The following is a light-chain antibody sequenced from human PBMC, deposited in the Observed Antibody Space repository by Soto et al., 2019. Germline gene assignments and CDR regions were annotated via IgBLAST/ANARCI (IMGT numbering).Light chain of an antibody. CDR2: DAS. CDR3: KQLKSHPAT. Sequence: DIQMTQSPATLSASVGDRVTITCRASHSINNWLAWYQQKPGKAPKLLIYDASSLESGVPSRFSGSGSGTEYTLTIGGLQPEDFQTYYCKQLKSHPATFGGGTKV. CDR1: HSINNW. V-gene: IGKV1-5*01. J-gene: IGKJ4*01.